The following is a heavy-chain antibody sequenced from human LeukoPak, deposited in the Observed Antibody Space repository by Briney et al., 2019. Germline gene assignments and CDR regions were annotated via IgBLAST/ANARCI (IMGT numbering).Heavy chain of an antibody. CDR2: THYSGNT. V-gene: IGHV4-59*08. D-gene: IGHD4-11*01. CDR1: GGSISSSS. Sequence: SETLSITCTVSGGSISSSSWSWIRQPPGKGLEWIGYTHYSGNTNYNASLKSRVTISVDMSKNQFSLKLNSVTAADTAVYYCARQGPLTTAVTTRTNPFDYWGQGTLVTVSS. J-gene: IGHJ4*02. CDR3: ARQGPLTTAVTTRTNPFDY.